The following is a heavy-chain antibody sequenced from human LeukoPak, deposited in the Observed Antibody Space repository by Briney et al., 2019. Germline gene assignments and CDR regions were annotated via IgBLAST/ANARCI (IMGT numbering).Heavy chain of an antibody. Sequence: PGGSLGLSCAASGFTFSSYAMSWVRRAPGKGLEWVSAISGSGGSTYYADSVKGRFTISRDNSKNTLYLQMNSLRAENTAVYYCAKDDELHSFDYWGQGTLVTVSS. CDR3: AKDDELHSFDY. D-gene: IGHD1-1*01. V-gene: IGHV3-23*01. J-gene: IGHJ4*02. CDR1: GFTFSSYA. CDR2: ISGSGGST.